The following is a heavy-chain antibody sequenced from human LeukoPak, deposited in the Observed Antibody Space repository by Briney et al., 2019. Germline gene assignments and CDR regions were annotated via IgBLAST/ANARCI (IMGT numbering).Heavy chain of an antibody. CDR3: ARAQYTWNYGPKDWYLDL. J-gene: IGHJ2*01. V-gene: IGHV6-1*01. CDR2: TYYRSKWYS. D-gene: IGHD1-7*01. Sequence: SQTLSLTCAISGDSVSSNNAAWNWIRQSPSRGLEWLGRTYYRSKWYSDYAVSVKSRITINPVTSKNQFSLQLNSVTPEDTAVYYCARAQYTWNYGPKDWYLDLWGRGTLVTVSS. CDR1: GDSVSSNNAA.